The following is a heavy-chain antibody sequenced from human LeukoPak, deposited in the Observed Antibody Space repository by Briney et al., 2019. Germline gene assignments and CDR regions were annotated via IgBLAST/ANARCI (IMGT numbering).Heavy chain of an antibody. Sequence: SETLSLTCAVYGGSFGGYYWSWIRQPPGKGLEWIGEINHSGSTNYNPSLKSRVTISVDTSKNQFSLKLSSVTAADTAVYYCARGSRNFWSGYLLFDYWGQGTLVTVSS. D-gene: IGHD3-3*01. CDR3: ARGSRNFWSGYLLFDY. V-gene: IGHV4-34*01. CDR2: INHSGST. J-gene: IGHJ4*02. CDR1: GGSFGGYY.